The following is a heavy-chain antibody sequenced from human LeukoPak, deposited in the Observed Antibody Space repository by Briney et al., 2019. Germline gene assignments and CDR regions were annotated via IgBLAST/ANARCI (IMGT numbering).Heavy chain of an antibody. J-gene: IGHJ6*02. V-gene: IGHV4-34*01. CDR1: GGSFSGYY. CDR3: ASPTTVYYYYGMDV. Sequence: PSETLSLTCAVYGGSFSGYYWSWIRQPPGKGPEWIGEINHSGSTNYNPSLKSRVTISVDTSKNQFSLKLSSVTAADTAVYYCASPTTVYYYYGMDVRGQGTTVTVSS. D-gene: IGHD4-11*01. CDR2: INHSGST.